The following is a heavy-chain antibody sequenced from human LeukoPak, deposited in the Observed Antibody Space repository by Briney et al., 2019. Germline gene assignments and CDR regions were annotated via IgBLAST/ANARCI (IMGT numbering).Heavy chain of an antibody. Sequence: AGSLRLSCAASGFTVSSNYMTWVRQAPGKGLQWVSVIYSVSDTFYAASVKGRFSISRDNSKNPLSLQMNSLRADDTAVYYCARWGYDSSGSYWDNWGQGTLVTVSS. J-gene: IGHJ4*02. V-gene: IGHV3-53*01. CDR2: IYSVSDT. D-gene: IGHD3-22*01. CDR3: ARWGYDSSGSYWDN. CDR1: GFTVSSNY.